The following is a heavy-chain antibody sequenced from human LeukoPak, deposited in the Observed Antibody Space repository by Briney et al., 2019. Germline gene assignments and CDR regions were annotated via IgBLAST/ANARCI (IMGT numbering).Heavy chain of an antibody. J-gene: IGHJ4*02. CDR3: ASPVGATGGGDY. D-gene: IGHD1-26*01. V-gene: IGHV3-21*01. CDR1: GFTFSSYS. CDR2: ISSSSSYI. Sequence: GGSLRLSCAASGFTFSSYSMNWVRQAPGKGLEWVSSISSSSSYIYYADSVKGRFTISRDNAKNSLYLQMNSLRAEDTAVYYCASPVGATGGGDYWGQGTLVTVSS.